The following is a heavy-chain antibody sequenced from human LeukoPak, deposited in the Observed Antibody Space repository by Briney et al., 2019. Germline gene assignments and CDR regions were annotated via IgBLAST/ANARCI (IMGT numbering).Heavy chain of an antibody. CDR1: GFTFSDYG. D-gene: IGHD3-10*01. V-gene: IGHV3-30*02. CDR3: AAMVRGVIHNWFDP. J-gene: IGHJ5*02. Sequence: HPGGSLRLSCAASGFTFSDYGMHWVRQAPGKGLEWVAFIRYDGSNKYYADSVKGRFTISRDNSKNTLYLQMNSLRAEDTAVYYCAAMVRGVIHNWFDPWGQGTLVTVSS. CDR2: IRYDGSNK.